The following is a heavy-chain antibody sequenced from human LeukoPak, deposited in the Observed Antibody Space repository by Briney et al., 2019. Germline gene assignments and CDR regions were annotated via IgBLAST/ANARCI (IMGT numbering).Heavy chain of an antibody. CDR3: ARGGSHAYYGMDV. CDR2: INHSGST. CDR1: GFTVSSNY. Sequence: GSLRLSCAASGFTVSSNYMSWVRQPPGKGLEWTGEINHSGSTNYNPSLKSRVTISVDTSKNQFSLKLSSVTAADTAVYYCARGGSHAYYGMDVWGQGTTVTVSS. V-gene: IGHV4-34*01. J-gene: IGHJ6*02.